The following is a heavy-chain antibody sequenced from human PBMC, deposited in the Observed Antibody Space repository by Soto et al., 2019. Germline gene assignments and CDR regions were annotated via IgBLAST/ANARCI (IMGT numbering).Heavy chain of an antibody. D-gene: IGHD2-2*01. V-gene: IGHV3-23*01. CDR2: ISGSGGST. CDR3: AKDGIVVVPAASFTWDY. CDR1: GFTFSSYA. Sequence: GGSLRLSCAASGFTFSSYAMSWVRQAPGKGLEWVSAISGSGGSTYYADSVKGRFTISRDNSKNTLYLQMNSLRAEDTAVYYCAKDGIVVVPAASFTWDYWGQGTLVTVSS. J-gene: IGHJ4*02.